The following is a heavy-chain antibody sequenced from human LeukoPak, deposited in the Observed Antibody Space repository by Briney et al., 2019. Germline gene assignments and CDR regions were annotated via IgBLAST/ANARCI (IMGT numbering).Heavy chain of an antibody. J-gene: IGHJ4*02. CDR2: ISSSSSYT. CDR1: GLTSCEDY. Sequence: GGSLRLSSAASGLTSCEDYRSAIRQAPGKGLEWVSYISSSSSYTNYADSVKGRFTISRDNAKNSQYQQMNSLRAEDTAVSYCASVYMIGWTILRYWGQGTLVTVSS. D-gene: IGHD3-16*01. CDR3: ASVYMIGWTILRY. V-gene: IGHV3-11*03.